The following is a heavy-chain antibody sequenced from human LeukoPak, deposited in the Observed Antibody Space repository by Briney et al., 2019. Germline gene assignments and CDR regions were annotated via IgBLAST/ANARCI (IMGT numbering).Heavy chain of an antibody. Sequence: SETLSLTCTVSGGSISSYYWSWIPQPPGKGLEWIGYIYTSGSTNYNPSLKSRVTISVDTSKNQSSLKLSSVTAAATAVYYCARRSYDSSGYYYFDYWGQGTLVTVSS. CDR1: GGSISSYY. CDR3: ARRSYDSSGYYYFDY. J-gene: IGHJ4*02. D-gene: IGHD3-22*01. V-gene: IGHV4-4*09. CDR2: IYTSGST.